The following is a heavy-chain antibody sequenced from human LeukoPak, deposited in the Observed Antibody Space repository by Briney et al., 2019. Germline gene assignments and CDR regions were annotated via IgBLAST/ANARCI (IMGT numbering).Heavy chain of an antibody. V-gene: IGHV3-48*03. Sequence: GGSLRLSCAASGFTFKNYEMSWIRQAPGKRLEWISYISSSGNTIYYADSVKGRFTISRDNAKKSLYLQMNGVRAEDTAVYYCVRDPEYASSSGDFDYWGQGTLVTVSS. CDR1: GFTFKNYE. J-gene: IGHJ4*02. CDR3: VRDPEYASSSGDFDY. CDR2: ISSSGNTI. D-gene: IGHD6-6*01.